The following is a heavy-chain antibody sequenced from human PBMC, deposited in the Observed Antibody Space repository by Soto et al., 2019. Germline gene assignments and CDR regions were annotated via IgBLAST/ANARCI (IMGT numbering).Heavy chain of an antibody. CDR2: ISAYNGNT. CDR3: XXDLPPKDY. J-gene: IGHJ4*02. CDR1: GYTFTSYA. V-gene: IGHV1-18*01. Sequence: QVQLVQSGAEVKKPGALVKVSCKASGYTFTSYAISWVRQAPGQGLEWMGWISAYNGNTHYAQKXXXXXXXXXXXXXXXXXXXXXXXXXXXXXXXXXXXDLPPKDYWGQGTLVTV.